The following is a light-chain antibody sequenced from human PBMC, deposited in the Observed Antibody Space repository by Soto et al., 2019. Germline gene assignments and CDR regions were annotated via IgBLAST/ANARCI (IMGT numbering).Light chain of an antibody. V-gene: IGKV1-39*01. Sequence: DIQMTQSPSSLSASVGDRVTITCRASQSISNYLNWYQQKPGKAPKLLIYGASTLQSGVPSRFSGSGSGTDFTLTISSQQPEDFATYYCQHGYSIVSFTFGPGTKVDIK. CDR3: QHGYSIVSFT. J-gene: IGKJ3*01. CDR1: QSISNY. CDR2: GAS.